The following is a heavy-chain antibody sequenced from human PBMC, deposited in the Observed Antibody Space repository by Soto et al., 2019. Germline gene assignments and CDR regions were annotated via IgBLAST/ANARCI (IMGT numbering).Heavy chain of an antibody. CDR1: DGSVNSGNYY. CDR3: AREEKQLSRYGGDFDY. CDR2: IYYIGTT. V-gene: IGHV4-61*01. D-gene: IGHD3-16*01. J-gene: IGHJ4*02. Sequence: SETLSLTCSVSDGSVNSGNYYWSWIRQPPGKGLEWIGHIYYIGTTDYNHTLKSRVTISVDTSKHQFSLKVASVTAADTAVYFCAREEKQLSRYGGDFDYWGQGILVTVSS.